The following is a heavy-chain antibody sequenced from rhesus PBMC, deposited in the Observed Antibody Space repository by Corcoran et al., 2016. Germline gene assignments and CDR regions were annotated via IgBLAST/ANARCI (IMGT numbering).Heavy chain of an antibody. CDR2: IKWKSGRT. J-gene: IGHJ4*01. CDR3: ARSGGSDYGPDY. Sequence: QVQLQESGPGLVKPSETLSLTCAVSGASISSYWWSWIRQPPGKGLEWIGEIKWKSGRTDNNPAHKSRGTISKDASKNQYSLKLSSGTAADTAVYYCARSGGSDYGPDYWGQGVLVTVSS. D-gene: IGHD3-16*01. CDR1: GASISSYW. V-gene: IGHV4-80*01.